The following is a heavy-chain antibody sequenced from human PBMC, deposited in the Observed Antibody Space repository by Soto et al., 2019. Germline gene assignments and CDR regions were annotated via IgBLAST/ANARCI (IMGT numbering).Heavy chain of an antibody. J-gene: IGHJ4*02. Sequence: ASETLSLTCSVSGASIRSGGYYWSWLRQSPGKGLEWIGHIYYTGSTFYSPSLKSRLTISLGTSKNQFSLDLRSVTAADTAMYYCARIEMASIKWGRGTLVTVSS. CDR1: GASIRSGGYY. CDR2: IYYTGST. V-gene: IGHV4-31*03. CDR3: ARIEMASIK.